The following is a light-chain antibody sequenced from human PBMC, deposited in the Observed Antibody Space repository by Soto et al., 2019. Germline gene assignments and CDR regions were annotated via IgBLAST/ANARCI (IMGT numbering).Light chain of an antibody. V-gene: IGKV3-15*01. CDR3: QQYNDWPLT. CDR1: QNIGSN. Sequence: EIVMTQSPATLSVSPGERVTLSCRASQNIGSNLAWYQQKFGQAPRLLIYGASTRATGIPARFSCTGSGTEFTLTISSLQSEDSAVYYCQQYNDWPLTFGGGTKV. J-gene: IGKJ4*01. CDR2: GAS.